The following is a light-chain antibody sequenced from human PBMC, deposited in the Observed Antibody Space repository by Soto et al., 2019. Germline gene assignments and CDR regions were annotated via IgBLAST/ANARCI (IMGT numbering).Light chain of an antibody. CDR2: EVT. CDR3: RSYAGNNNLV. V-gene: IGLV2-8*01. Sequence: QSALTQPPSASGSPGQSVTISCTGTSSDVGGYKYVSWYQQRPGKVPKLMIYEVTKRPSGVPDRFSGSKSGNTASLTVSGLQADDEADYYCRSYAGNNNLVFGGGTKLTVL. J-gene: IGLJ2*01. CDR1: SSDVGGYKY.